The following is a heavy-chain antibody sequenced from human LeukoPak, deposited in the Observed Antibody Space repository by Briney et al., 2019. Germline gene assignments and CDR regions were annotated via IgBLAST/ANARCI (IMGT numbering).Heavy chain of an antibody. CDR1: GGSISTYY. Sequence: SETLSLTCTVSGGSISTYYWSWIRQPAGKGLEWIGRVYPSGRTSYNPSLENRVTMSVDTSKKQFSLKLGSVTAADTAVYYCASGGRISAANWFDPWGQGTLVTVSS. V-gene: IGHV4-4*07. CDR2: VYPSGRT. J-gene: IGHJ5*02. CDR3: ASGGRISAANWFDP. D-gene: IGHD6-13*01.